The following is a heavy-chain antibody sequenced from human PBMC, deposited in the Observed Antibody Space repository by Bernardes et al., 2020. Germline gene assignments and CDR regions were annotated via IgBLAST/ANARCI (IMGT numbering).Heavy chain of an antibody. CDR3: ASQPSYCSGSSCPDY. CDR1: GYSISSGYY. CDR2: IYNTGST. D-gene: IGHD2-2*01. Sequence: SETLSLTCAVSGYSISSGYYWGWIRQPPGKGLEWIGNIYNTGSTHYNPSLKSRVAISLDTSKNQFSMKLTSVTAADTAVYYCASQPSYCSGSSCPDYWGQGTLVTVSS. V-gene: IGHV4-38-2*01. J-gene: IGHJ4*02.